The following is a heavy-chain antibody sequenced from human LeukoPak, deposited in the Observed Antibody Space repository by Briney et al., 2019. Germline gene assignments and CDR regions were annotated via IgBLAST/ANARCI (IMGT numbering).Heavy chain of an antibody. CDR1: GVTFSSYG. Sequence: GRSLRLSCAASGVTFSSYGMHWVRQAPGKGLEWVAVISYDGSNKYYADSVKGRFTISRDNSKNTLYLQMNSLRAEDTAVYYCAKDASSGSDYWGQGTLVTVSS. J-gene: IGHJ4*02. D-gene: IGHD6-19*01. CDR2: ISYDGSNK. V-gene: IGHV3-30*18. CDR3: AKDASSGSDY.